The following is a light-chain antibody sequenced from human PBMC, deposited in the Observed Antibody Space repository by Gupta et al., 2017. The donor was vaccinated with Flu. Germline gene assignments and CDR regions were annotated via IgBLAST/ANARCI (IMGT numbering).Light chain of an antibody. J-gene: IGKJ1*01. CDR1: QSVASNS. CDR2: GAS. CDR3: QQYGSSPRT. Sequence: EIVLTQSPGTLSLSPGERATLSCRASQSVASNSLAWYQHIPGQAPRLLIHGASSRGTGIPDKFSGSGSETGFTLTITRLEPDDFAVYFCQQYGSSPRTFGQGTKVEI. V-gene: IGKV3-20*01.